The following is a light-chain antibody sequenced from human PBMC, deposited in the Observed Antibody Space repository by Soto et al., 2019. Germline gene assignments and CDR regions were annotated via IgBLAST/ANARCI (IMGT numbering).Light chain of an antibody. CDR1: SSDIGGYNF. V-gene: IGLV2-14*01. J-gene: IGLJ1*01. CDR2: EVN. Sequence: QSALTQPASVSGSPGQSITISCTGTSSDIGGYNFVSWYQHHPGKAPKLMIYEVNNRPSGVSSRFSGSKSGNTASPTISGLQTEDEADYYCSSFTDSSNYVFGTGTKLTVL. CDR3: SSFTDSSNYV.